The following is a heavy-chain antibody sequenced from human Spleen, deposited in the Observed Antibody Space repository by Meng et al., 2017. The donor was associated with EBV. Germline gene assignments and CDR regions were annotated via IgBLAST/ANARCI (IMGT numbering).Heavy chain of an antibody. CDR2: INHSGTT. D-gene: IGHD6-13*01. V-gene: IGHV4-34*01. CDR1: GVSFIDFS. Sequence: VPLQQCGPGLLNPSETPPLTCAVYGVSFIDFSLSWIRQPPGKGLEWIGEINHSGTTNYNPSLKSRLTISVDTSKNQFSLKMNSVTAADTAVYYCARVRLAAGTYYFDYWGQGTLVTVSS. J-gene: IGHJ4*02. CDR3: ARVRLAAGTYYFDY.